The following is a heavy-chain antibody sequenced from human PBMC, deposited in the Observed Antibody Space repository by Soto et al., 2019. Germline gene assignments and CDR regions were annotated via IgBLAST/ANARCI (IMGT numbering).Heavy chain of an antibody. Sequence: QVQLVESGGGVVQPGRSLRLSCAASGFTFSSYGMHWVRQAPGKGLEWVAVIWYDGSNKYYADSVKGRFTISRDNSKNTLYLQMNSLRAEDTAVYYCARVRSSSGWYYFDYWGQGTLVTVSS. CDR1: GFTFSSYG. J-gene: IGHJ4*02. CDR3: ARVRSSSGWYYFDY. CDR2: IWYDGSNK. D-gene: IGHD6-19*01. V-gene: IGHV3-33*01.